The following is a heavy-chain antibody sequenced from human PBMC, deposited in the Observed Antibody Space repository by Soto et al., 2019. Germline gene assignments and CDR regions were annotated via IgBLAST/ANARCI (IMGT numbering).Heavy chain of an antibody. J-gene: IGHJ6*02. V-gene: IGHV3-30*18. D-gene: IGHD2-21*02. CDR2: ISYDGSNK. CDR3: AKDRGTYCGGDCYVYYYYGMDV. CDR1: GFTFSSYG. Sequence: SLRLSCAASGFTFSSYGMHWVRQAPGKGLEWVAVISYDGSNKYYADSVKGRFTISRDNSKNTLYLQMNSLRAEDTAVYYCAKDRGTYCGGDCYVYYYYGMDVWGQGTTVTVSS.